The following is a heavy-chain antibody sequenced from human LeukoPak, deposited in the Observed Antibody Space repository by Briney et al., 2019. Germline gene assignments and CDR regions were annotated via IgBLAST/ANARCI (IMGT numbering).Heavy chain of an antibody. J-gene: IGHJ5*02. CDR3: AKHSLASYCSSTSCYLSA. Sequence: PGGSLRLSCAASGFTFSSYAMSWVRQAPGKGLEWVSGISGSGGSTYYADSVKGRFTISRDNSKNTLYLQMNTLRVEDRAVYYCAKHSLASYCSSTSCYLSAWGQGTLVTVSS. V-gene: IGHV3-23*01. D-gene: IGHD2-2*01. CDR2: ISGSGGST. CDR1: GFTFSSYA.